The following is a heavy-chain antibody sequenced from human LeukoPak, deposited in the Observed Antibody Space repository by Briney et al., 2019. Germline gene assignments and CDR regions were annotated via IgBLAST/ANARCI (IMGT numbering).Heavy chain of an antibody. D-gene: IGHD5-18*01. Sequence: ASVKVSCKASGYTFTGYYMHWVRQAPGQGLEWMGWINPNSGGTNYAQKFQGWVTMTRDTSISTAYMELSRLRSDDTAVYYCARAPGCSYGSSFDYWGQGTLVTVSS. V-gene: IGHV1-2*04. CDR3: ARAPGCSYGSSFDY. CDR2: INPNSGGT. J-gene: IGHJ4*02. CDR1: GYTFTGYY.